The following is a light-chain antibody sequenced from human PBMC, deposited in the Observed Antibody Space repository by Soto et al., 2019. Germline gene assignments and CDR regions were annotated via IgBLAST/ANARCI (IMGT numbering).Light chain of an antibody. CDR2: GAS. Sequence: EIVLTQSPGTLSLSPGESATLSCRASQSVSSSYLAWYQQKPGQAPRLLIYGASSRATGIPDRFSGSGSGTDFTLTIRRLEPEDFAVYYCQQYGSSPPIIFGQGTRLEIK. CDR1: QSVSSSY. V-gene: IGKV3-20*01. CDR3: QQYGSSPPII. J-gene: IGKJ5*01.